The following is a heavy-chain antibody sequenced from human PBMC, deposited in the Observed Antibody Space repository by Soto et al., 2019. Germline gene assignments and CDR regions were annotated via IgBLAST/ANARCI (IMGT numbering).Heavy chain of an antibody. Sequence: GGSLRVSCAASGFPISSYCMHWVRQAPGKGLEGVAVISYDGSNKYYADSVKGRFTISRDNSKNTLYLQMNSLRAEDTAVYYCAKEGDWYYYDSSGSHFDYWGQGTLVTVSS. CDR2: ISYDGSNK. J-gene: IGHJ4*02. V-gene: IGHV3-30*18. CDR1: GFPISSYC. CDR3: AKEGDWYYYDSSGSHFDY. D-gene: IGHD3-22*01.